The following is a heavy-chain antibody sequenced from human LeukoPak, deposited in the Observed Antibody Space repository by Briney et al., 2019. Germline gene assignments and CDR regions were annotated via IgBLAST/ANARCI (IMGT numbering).Heavy chain of an antibody. CDR3: ARNRRVLEMSCFDY. J-gene: IGHJ4*02. CDR2: IGSSITTV. CDR1: GFTFSSYG. Sequence: GRSLRLSCAASGFTFSSYGMNWVRQAPGKGLEWVSYIGSSITTVYYADSVKGRFTISRDSAKNSLYLQMISLRDEDTAVYYCARNRRVLEMSCFDYWGQGTLVTVSS. D-gene: IGHD1-1*01. V-gene: IGHV3-48*02.